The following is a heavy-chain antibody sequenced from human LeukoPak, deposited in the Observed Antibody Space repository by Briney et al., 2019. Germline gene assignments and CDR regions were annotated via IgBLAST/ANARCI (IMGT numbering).Heavy chain of an antibody. Sequence: PGESLKISCKGSGYAFNNYWIGWVRPMPGKGLEWMGIIYPPDSDVIYSPSFRGQVTISVDKSVSTAYLQWSSLKASDTAMYYCARLREMATNGDAFDIWGQGTMVTVSS. D-gene: IGHD5-24*01. CDR1: GYAFNNYW. V-gene: IGHV5-51*01. CDR2: IYPPDSDV. J-gene: IGHJ3*02. CDR3: ARLREMATNGDAFDI.